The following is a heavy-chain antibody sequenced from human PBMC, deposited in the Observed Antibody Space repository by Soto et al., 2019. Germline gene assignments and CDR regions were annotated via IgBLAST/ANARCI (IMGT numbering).Heavy chain of an antibody. CDR3: ARDRLRWNNWFDP. CDR1: GGSISSYY. CDR2: IYYSGST. V-gene: IGHV4-59*01. Sequence: SETLSLTCTVSGGSISSYYWSWIRQPPGKGLEWIGYIYYSGSTNYNPSLKSRVTISVDTSKNQFSLKLSSVTAADTAVYYCARDRLRWNNWFDPWGQGTLVTVSS. J-gene: IGHJ5*02. D-gene: IGHD4-17*01.